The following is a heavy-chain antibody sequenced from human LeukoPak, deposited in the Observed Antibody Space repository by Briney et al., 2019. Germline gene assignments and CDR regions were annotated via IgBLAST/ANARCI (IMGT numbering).Heavy chain of an antibody. Sequence: SETLSLTCTVSGGSISSSSYYWGWIRQPPGKGLGWIGSIYYSGSTYYNPSLKSRVAISVDTSKNQFSLKLSSVTAADTAVYYCAGPYSGYALHWGQGTLVTVSS. CDR2: IYYSGST. CDR1: GGSISSSSYY. J-gene: IGHJ4*02. D-gene: IGHD5-12*01. V-gene: IGHV4-39*07. CDR3: AGPYSGYALH.